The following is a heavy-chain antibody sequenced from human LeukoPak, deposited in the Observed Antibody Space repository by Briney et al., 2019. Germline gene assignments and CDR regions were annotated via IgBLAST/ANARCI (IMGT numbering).Heavy chain of an antibody. CDR2: LNPNNGYT. CDR3: ARDLSSTANWEFDY. Sequence: ASVKVSCKTSGYTFIDYFIHWVRQAAGQGLEWMGRLNPNNGYTFYTEEFQGRVTMTSDTSISTAYMELTSLTSDDTALYYCARDLSSTANWEFDYWGQGTLVTVSS. V-gene: IGHV1-2*06. J-gene: IGHJ4*02. CDR1: GYTFIDYF. D-gene: IGHD7-27*01.